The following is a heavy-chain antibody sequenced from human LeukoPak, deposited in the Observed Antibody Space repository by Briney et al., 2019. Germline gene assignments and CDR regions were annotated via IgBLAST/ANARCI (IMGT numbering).Heavy chain of an antibody. Sequence: SVKVSCKASGGTFSSYAISWVRQAPGQGLEWMGGIIPIFGTANYAQKFQGRVTITADESTSTAYMELSSLRSEDTAVYYCASRDGRQWLGDYYYYMDVWGKGTTVTVSS. J-gene: IGHJ6*03. V-gene: IGHV1-69*13. CDR2: IIPIFGTA. CDR3: ASRDGRQWLGDYYYYMDV. D-gene: IGHD6-19*01. CDR1: GGTFSSYA.